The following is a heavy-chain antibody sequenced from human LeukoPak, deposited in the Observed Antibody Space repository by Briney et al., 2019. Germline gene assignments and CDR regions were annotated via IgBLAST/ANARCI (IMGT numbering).Heavy chain of an antibody. J-gene: IGHJ5*02. V-gene: IGHV1-18*01. D-gene: IGHD3-22*01. CDR3: ARNYYDSSGYYFNWFDP. CDR1: GYTFTSYG. CDR2: ISAYNGNT. Sequence: ASVKVSCKASGYTFTSYGISWVRQAPGQGLEWMGWISAYNGNTNYAQKLQGRVTMTTDTSTSTAYVELRSLRSDDTAVYYCARNYYDSSGYYFNWFDPWGQGTLATVSS.